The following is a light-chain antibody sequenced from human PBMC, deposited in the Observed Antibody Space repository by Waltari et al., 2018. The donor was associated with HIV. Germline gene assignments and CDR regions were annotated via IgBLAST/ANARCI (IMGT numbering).Light chain of an antibody. Sequence: QSALTQPPSASGSPGQSVTISCTGTSTDIGSYNYVSWYHQHPGKAPKLIMYEVNKRPSGVPDRFSGSKSGDTASLTVSGLQAEDEADYYCSSYAGSNIVLFGGGTKLTVL. CDR3: SSYAGSNIVL. CDR1: STDIGSYNY. J-gene: IGLJ2*01. V-gene: IGLV2-8*01. CDR2: EVN.